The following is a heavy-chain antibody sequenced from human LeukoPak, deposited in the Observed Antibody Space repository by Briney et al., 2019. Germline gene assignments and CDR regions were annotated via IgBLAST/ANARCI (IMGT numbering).Heavy chain of an antibody. D-gene: IGHD6-6*01. Sequence: SLTLSLTCVVSGYSISSGYYWGWIRQPPWKGLEGIGSIYHSGSTSYNPSLTSRVTISVDTSKNQFSLKLSSVTAADTAVYSCASYSSSSLRYDFDYWGQGTLVTVSS. CDR3: ASYSSSSLRYDFDY. J-gene: IGHJ4*02. CDR1: GYSISSGYY. V-gene: IGHV4-38-2*01. CDR2: IYHSGST.